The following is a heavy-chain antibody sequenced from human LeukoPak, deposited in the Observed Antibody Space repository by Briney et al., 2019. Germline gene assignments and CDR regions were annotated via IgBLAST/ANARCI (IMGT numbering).Heavy chain of an antibody. D-gene: IGHD6-13*01. Sequence: ASVKVSCKASGYTFTSYAINWVRQATGQGLEWMGWMNPNSGNTGYAQKFQGRVTMTRNTSISTAYMELSSVRSEDTSVYYCARGFRTAAAGTGYWGQGTLVTVSS. CDR2: MNPNSGNT. CDR3: ARGFRTAAAGTGY. J-gene: IGHJ4*02. V-gene: IGHV1-8*01. CDR1: GYTFTSYA.